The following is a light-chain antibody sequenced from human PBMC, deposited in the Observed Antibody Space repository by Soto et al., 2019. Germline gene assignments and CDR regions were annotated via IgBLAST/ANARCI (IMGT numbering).Light chain of an antibody. CDR3: SSFAGSNNFPYV. CDR1: SGFVGSFSL. V-gene: IGLV2-8*01. J-gene: IGLJ1*01. CDR2: EIN. Sequence: QSVLAQPASVSGSPGQSITISCTGTSGFVGSFSLVSWYQQHPGKAPKVMIYEINKRPSGVPDRFSGSKSGNTASLTVSGLQAEDEADYYCSSFAGSNNFPYVFGTGTKVTVL.